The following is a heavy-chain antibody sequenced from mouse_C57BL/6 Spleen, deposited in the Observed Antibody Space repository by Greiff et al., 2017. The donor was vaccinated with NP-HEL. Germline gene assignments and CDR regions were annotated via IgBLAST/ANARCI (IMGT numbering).Heavy chain of an antibody. V-gene: IGHV3-6*01. D-gene: IGHD2-3*01. CDR3: ARGGDGYSFAY. CDR2: ISYDGSN. CDR1: GYSITSGYY. J-gene: IGHJ3*01. Sequence: VQLQQSGPGLVKPSQSLSLTCSVTGYSITSGYYWNWIRQFPGNKLEWMGYISYDGSNNYNPSLKNRISITRDTSKNQFFLKLNSVTTEDTATYYCARGGDGYSFAYWGQGTLVTVSA.